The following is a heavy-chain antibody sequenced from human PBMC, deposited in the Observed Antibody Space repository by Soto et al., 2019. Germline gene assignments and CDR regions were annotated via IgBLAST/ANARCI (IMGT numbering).Heavy chain of an antibody. Sequence: GXLRLSCAPSGFTLSNYEMNWVRQAPGKGLEWISYISSRGTVKYTADSVKGRFTISRDNAKNSLYLQMNSLRAEDTAIYYCTRYRWFDAWGQGTLVTVSS. CDR2: ISSRGTVK. D-gene: IGHD3-16*02. J-gene: IGHJ5*02. CDR1: GFTLSNYE. V-gene: IGHV3-48*03. CDR3: TRYRWFDA.